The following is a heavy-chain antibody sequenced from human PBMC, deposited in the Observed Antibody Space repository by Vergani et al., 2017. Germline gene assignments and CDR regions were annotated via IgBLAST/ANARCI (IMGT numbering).Heavy chain of an antibody. D-gene: IGHD3-9*01. V-gene: IGHV4-39*01. CDR1: GGSITSSSYY. CDR2: IYHSGGA. CDR3: ARTESFILRYFHWAL. Sequence: QVQLQESGPGLVKSSETLSLTCTVSGGSITSSSYYWGWIRQPPGKGLEWIGNIYHSGGAYYNPSLKGRVTISVDTSKNQFSLEVTSVTAADTAIHFCARTESFILRYFHWALWGQGTLVTVSS. J-gene: IGHJ4*02.